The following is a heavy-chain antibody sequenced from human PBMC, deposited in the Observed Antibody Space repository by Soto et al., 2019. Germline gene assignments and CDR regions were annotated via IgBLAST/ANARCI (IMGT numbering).Heavy chain of an antibody. CDR2: INPNSGGT. CDR3: ARGGMIAARPGPKAPSNYYYYGRDV. D-gene: IGHD6-6*01. CDR1: GYTFTGYY. Sequence: ASVKVSCKASGYTFTGYYMHWVRQAPGQGLEWMGWINPNSGGTNYAQKFQGWVTMTRDTSISTAYMELSRLRSDDTAVYYCARGGMIAARPGPKAPSNYYYYGRDVWGQGTTVTVSS. J-gene: IGHJ6*02. V-gene: IGHV1-2*04.